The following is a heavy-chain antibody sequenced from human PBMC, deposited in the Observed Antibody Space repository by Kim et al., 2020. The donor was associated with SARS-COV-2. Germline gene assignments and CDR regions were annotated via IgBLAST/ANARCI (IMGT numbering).Heavy chain of an antibody. Sequence: SETLSLTCTVSGGSISSGGYYWSWIRQHPGKGLEWIGYIYYSGSTYYNPSLKSRVTISVDTSKNQFSLKLSSVTAADTAVYYCARDHSSSSGLDYWGQGTLVTVSS. CDR2: IYYSGST. V-gene: IGHV4-31*03. CDR3: ARDHSSSSGLDY. J-gene: IGHJ4*02. CDR1: GGSISSGGYY. D-gene: IGHD6-6*01.